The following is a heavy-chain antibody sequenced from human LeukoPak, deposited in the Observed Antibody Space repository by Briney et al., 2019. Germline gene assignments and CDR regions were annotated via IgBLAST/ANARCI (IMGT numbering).Heavy chain of an antibody. V-gene: IGHV3-48*01. CDR2: ISSSSSTI. CDR1: GFTFSSYS. D-gene: IGHD3-10*01. J-gene: IGHJ4*02. Sequence: PGGSLRLSCAASGFTFSSYSMNWVRQAPGKGLEWVSYISSSSSTIYYADSVKGRFTISRGNAKNSLYLQMNSLRAEDTAVYYCARDRGGFDYWGQGTLVTVSS. CDR3: ARDRGGFDY.